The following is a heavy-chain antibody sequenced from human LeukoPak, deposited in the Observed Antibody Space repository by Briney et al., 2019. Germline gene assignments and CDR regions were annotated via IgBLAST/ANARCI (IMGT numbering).Heavy chain of an antibody. CDR2: MSYSRST. D-gene: IGHD1-1*01. Sequence: SENLSLTCTVSGGSSSSYYWSWIRQPPGKGLEWIGWSGYMSYSRSTNDNPSLKSRVTISLDMSKNQFSLKLSSVAAADTAVYYCVSHTPGTTADSSGQGTLVTVSS. CDR3: VSHTPGTTADS. J-gene: IGHJ4*02. V-gene: IGHV4-59*08. CDR1: GGSSSSYY.